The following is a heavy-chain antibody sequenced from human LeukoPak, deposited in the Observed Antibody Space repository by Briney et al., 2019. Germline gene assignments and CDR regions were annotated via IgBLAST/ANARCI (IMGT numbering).Heavy chain of an antibody. D-gene: IGHD3-10*01. V-gene: IGHV1-46*01. CDR1: GYTFTSYY. CDR2: INPSGGST. J-gene: IGHJ4*02. Sequence: ASVKVSCKASGYTFTSYYMHWVRQAPGQGLEWMGIINPSGGSTSYAQKFQGRVTMTEDTSTDTAYMELSSLRSEDTAVYYCATAYGSGSEYYFDYWGQGTLVTVSS. CDR3: ATAYGSGSEYYFDY.